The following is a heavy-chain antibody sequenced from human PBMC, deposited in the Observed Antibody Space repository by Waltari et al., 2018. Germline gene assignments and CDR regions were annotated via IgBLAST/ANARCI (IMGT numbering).Heavy chain of an antibody. CDR2: IYYSGSP. V-gene: IGHV4-59*01. CDR1: GGSISSYY. CDR3: ARGINYYGSGSYLDY. Sequence: QVQLQESGPGLVKPSETLSLTCTVSGGSISSYYWSWIRQPPGKGLEWIGYIYYSGSPNSIPSHKSRGTISVTTSKNQCSLELSSVTAADTAVYYCARGINYYGSGSYLDYWGQGTLVTVSS. J-gene: IGHJ4*02. D-gene: IGHD3-10*01.